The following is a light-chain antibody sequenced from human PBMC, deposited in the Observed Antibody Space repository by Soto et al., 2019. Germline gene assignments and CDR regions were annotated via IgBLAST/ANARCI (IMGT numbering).Light chain of an antibody. CDR1: SSDVGGYNY. Sequence: VLTQPASVSGSPGQPITISCTGTSSDVGGYNYVSWYQQRTGKAAKVMLYAVGNRPSGVSNGLSGSASDNTASLNIRGLQGEDEADYYCTSYTSTTTFDVFGNRTRSPS. CDR3: TSYTSTTTFDV. V-gene: IGLV2-14*01. J-gene: IGLJ1*01. CDR2: AVG.